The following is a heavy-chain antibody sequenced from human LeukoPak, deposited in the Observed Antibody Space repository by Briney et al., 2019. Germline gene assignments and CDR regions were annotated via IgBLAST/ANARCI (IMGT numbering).Heavy chain of an antibody. V-gene: IGHV3-23*01. J-gene: IGHJ4*02. D-gene: IGHD4-23*01. CDR2: ISGSGDGT. CDR1: GFTFRSYA. CDR3: AKAPGFTVVTSFDW. Sequence: GGSLRLSCEASGFTFRSYAMNWVRQAPGKGLEWVSVISGSGDGTHYADSVKGRLTISRDNSKNTLYLQMNSLRVEDTAVYSCAKAPGFTVVTSFDWWGQGTLVTVSS.